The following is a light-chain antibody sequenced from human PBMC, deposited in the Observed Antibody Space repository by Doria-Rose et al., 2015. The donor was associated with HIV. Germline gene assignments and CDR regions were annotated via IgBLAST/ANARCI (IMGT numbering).Light chain of an antibody. Sequence: EIVMTQSPGTLSLSPGEGATLSCRASPSLSSTYLAWYQQKPGQAPSLLIYDGSTRATGIPDRFSASGSGADFTLTINRLEPEDFALYYCHQYGTSWTFGQGTKVEI. CDR3: HQYGTSWT. V-gene: IGKV3-20*01. CDR1: PSLSSTY. J-gene: IGKJ1*01. CDR2: DGS.